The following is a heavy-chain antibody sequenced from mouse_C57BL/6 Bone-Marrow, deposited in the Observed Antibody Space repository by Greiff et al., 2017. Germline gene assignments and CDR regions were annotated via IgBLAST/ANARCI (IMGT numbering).Heavy chain of an antibody. V-gene: IGHV1-9*01. D-gene: IGHD3-1*01. CDR2: IFTGSGST. CDR3: ARKGYVNGGDLDY. Sequence: VQLQQSGAELMKPGASVKLSCTATGYTFTGYWIAWVKQTPGNGLEWIGEIFTGSGSTYYHEKFKGQCTITADTSSNTPYMQLSSLTTEDSAIYYCARKGYVNGGDLDYWGQGTTLTVSS. J-gene: IGHJ2*01. CDR1: GYTFTGYW.